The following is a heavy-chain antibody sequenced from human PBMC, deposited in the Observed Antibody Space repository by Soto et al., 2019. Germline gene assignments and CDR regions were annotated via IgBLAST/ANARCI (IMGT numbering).Heavy chain of an antibody. D-gene: IGHD6-19*01. J-gene: IGHJ4*02. Sequence: EVQLVDSGGALVQPGESLRLSCAASGFTFSDYFMTWVRQAPGKGLEWVATIKQDGNERYYVDSVKGRFTISRDNAKNSLYLQMNALRAEDTAVYYCAIGHGLCCWGQGTLVTVSS. CDR2: IKQDGNER. CDR1: GFTFSDYF. V-gene: IGHV3-7*01. CDR3: AIGHGLCC.